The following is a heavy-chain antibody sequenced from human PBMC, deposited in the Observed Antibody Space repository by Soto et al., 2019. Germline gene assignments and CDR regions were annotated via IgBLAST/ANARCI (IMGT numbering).Heavy chain of an antibody. CDR1: GFTCSSYG. D-gene: IGHD6-19*01. CDR3: ARDRYSSGWYDLDY. CDR2: IWYDGSNK. Sequence: QVQLVESGGGVVQPGRSLRLSCAASGFTCSSYGMHWVRQAPGKGLEWVAVIWYDGSNKYYADSVKGRFTISRDNSENTLYLQLNSLRAEDTAVYYCARDRYSSGWYDLDYWGQGTLVNVSS. V-gene: IGHV3-33*01. J-gene: IGHJ4*02.